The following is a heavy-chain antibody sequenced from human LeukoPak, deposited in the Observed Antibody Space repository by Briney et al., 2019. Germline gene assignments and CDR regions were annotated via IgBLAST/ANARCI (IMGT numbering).Heavy chain of an antibody. D-gene: IGHD2-2*01. CDR1: GGSISSSPYY. V-gene: IGHV4-39*01. CDR3: ARHYLSDGILSTFDP. J-gene: IGHJ5*02. Sequence: SETLSLTCTVSGGSISSSPYYWGWIRQPPGKGLEWIGTIYYRGSTYSNPSLNSRVTISLDTSKNQFSLRLRSVTAADTALYYCARHYLSDGILSTFDPWGQGTLVSVSS. CDR2: IYYRGST.